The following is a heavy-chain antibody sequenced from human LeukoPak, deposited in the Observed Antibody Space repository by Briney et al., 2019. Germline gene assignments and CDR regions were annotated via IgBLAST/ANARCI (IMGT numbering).Heavy chain of an antibody. CDR2: INPSGGST. V-gene: IGHV1-46*01. D-gene: IGHD6-13*01. CDR1: GYTFTSYY. J-gene: IGHJ3*02. CDR3: ATDMRGGQQLSDAFDI. Sequence: GASVKVSCKASGYTFTSYYMHWVRQAPGQGLEWMGIINPSGGSTIYAQKFQGRVTMTEATSTDTAYMELSSLRSEDTAMYYCATDMRGGQQLSDAFDIWGQGTMVIVSS.